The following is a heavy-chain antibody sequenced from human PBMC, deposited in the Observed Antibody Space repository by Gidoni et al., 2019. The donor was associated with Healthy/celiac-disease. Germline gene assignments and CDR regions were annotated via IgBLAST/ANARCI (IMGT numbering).Heavy chain of an antibody. Sequence: EVQLVDSGGGLVQPGGFLRLSCAASGFTVSSNYMSWVRQDPGKGLEWVSVIYSGGSTYYADSVKGRFTISRDNTKNTLYLQMNSLRAEDTAVYYCARDRDLDYWGQGTLVTVSS. CDR1: GFTVSSNY. CDR2: IYSGGST. D-gene: IGHD2-21*02. CDR3: ARDRDLDY. J-gene: IGHJ4*02. V-gene: IGHV3-66*01.